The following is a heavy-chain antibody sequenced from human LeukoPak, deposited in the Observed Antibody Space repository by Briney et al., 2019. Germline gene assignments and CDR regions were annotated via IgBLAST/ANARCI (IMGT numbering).Heavy chain of an antibody. CDR1: GGTFSSYA. Sequence: SVKVSCKASGGTFSSYAISWVRQAPGQGLEWMGGIIPIFGTANYAQRFQGRVTITADESTTTAYLELSSLRSEDTALYYCATDDYGTGVGGYWGQGTLVTVSS. CDR2: IIPIFGTA. J-gene: IGHJ4*02. D-gene: IGHD3-10*01. CDR3: ATDDYGTGVGGY. V-gene: IGHV1-69*13.